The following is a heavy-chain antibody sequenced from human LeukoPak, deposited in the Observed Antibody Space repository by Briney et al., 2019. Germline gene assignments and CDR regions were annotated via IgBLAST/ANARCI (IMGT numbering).Heavy chain of an antibody. CDR2: IYTSGST. V-gene: IGHV4-61*02. CDR3: ASQGSTAFDY. D-gene: IGHD2-2*01. J-gene: IGHJ4*02. Sequence: KTSETLSLTCTVSGGSISSSSYYWSWIRQPAGKGLEWIGRIYTSGSTNYNPSLKSRVTISVDTSKNQFSLKLSSVTAADTAVYYCASQGSTAFDYWGQGTLVTVSS. CDR1: GGSISSSSYY.